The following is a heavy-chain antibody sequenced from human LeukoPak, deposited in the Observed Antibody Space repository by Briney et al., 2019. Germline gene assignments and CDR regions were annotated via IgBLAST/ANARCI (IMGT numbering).Heavy chain of an antibody. CDR1: GYTLTELS. D-gene: IGHD3-22*01. CDR3: ARNAYYYDSSGYYYI. V-gene: IGHV1-2*02. Sequence: ASVKVSCKVSGYTLTELSMHWVRQAPGQGLEWMGWINPNSGGTNYAQKFQGRVTMTRDTSISTAYMELSRLRSDDTAVYYCARNAYYYDSSGYYYIWGQGTLVTVSS. J-gene: IGHJ4*02. CDR2: INPNSGGT.